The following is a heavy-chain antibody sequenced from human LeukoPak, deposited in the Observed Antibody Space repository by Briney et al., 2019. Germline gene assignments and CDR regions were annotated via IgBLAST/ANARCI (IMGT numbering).Heavy chain of an antibody. J-gene: IGHJ4*02. CDR3: AGRYCSGDYCPGY. CDR1: GFTFSSYW. Sequence: GGSLRLSCAASGFTFSSYWMNWVRQAPGKRPEWVANIKPDGSGKYYVDSVKGRFTISRDNAQNSVYLQMNSLRAEDTAVYYGAGRYCSGDYCPGYWGQGTLVTVSS. V-gene: IGHV3-7*01. D-gene: IGHD2-21*01. CDR2: IKPDGSGK.